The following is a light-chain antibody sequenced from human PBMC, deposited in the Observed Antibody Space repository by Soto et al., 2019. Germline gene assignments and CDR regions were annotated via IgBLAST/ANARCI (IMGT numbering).Light chain of an antibody. CDR1: SSDVGAFNY. CDR3: NSYTTNNNYV. CDR2: DVS. V-gene: IGLV2-14*03. J-gene: IGLJ1*01. Sequence: QSVLTQPASVSGSPGQAITISCSGTSSDVGAFNYVSWYQQHPGKAPKLMIYDVSNRPSGVSNRFSGSKSGNTASLTISGLRAEDEADYYCNSYTTNNNYVFGHGTKVT.